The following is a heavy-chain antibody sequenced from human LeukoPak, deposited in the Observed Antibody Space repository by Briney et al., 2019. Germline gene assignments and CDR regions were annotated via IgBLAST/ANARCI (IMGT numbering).Heavy chain of an antibody. D-gene: IGHD6-13*01. CDR1: GYAFTNYD. CDR2: MNPNSGNT. J-gene: IGHJ6*02. V-gene: IGHV1-8*01. Sequence: ASVKVSCKASGYAFTNYDVNWVRQATGQGLEWMGWMNPNSGNTGYAQKFQGRVTMTRNTSTSTAYMELSSLRSEDTAVYYCARKGYDTQAYYYYYGMDVWGQGTTVTVSS. CDR3: ARKGYDTQAYYYYYGMDV.